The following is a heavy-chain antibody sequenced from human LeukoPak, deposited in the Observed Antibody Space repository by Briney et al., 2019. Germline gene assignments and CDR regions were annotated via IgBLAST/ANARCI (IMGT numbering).Heavy chain of an antibody. Sequence: GGSLRLSCAASGLTVSNNYMSWVRQAPGKGLEWVSVINSGGTTNYADSVQGRFTISRDNSKTTVYLHMNSLRAEDTAVYYCARDSDSGYGPFASWGQGTLVTVSS. D-gene: IGHD5-12*01. CDR3: ARDSDSGYGPFAS. V-gene: IGHV3-53*01. CDR2: INSGGTT. CDR1: GLTVSNNY. J-gene: IGHJ4*02.